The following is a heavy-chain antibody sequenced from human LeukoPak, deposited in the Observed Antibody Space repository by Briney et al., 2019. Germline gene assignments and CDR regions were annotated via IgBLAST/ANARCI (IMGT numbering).Heavy chain of an antibody. Sequence: PGRSLRLSCAASGFTFSSYAMHWVRQAPGKGLEWVAVISYDGSNKYYADSVKGRFTISRDNSKNTLYLQMNSLRAEDTAVYYCARDFLAPGTQGYYDFWSGYFGYWGQGTLVTVSS. D-gene: IGHD3-3*01. J-gene: IGHJ4*02. CDR3: ARDFLAPGTQGYYDFWSGYFGY. CDR2: ISYDGSNK. CDR1: GFTFSSYA. V-gene: IGHV3-30*01.